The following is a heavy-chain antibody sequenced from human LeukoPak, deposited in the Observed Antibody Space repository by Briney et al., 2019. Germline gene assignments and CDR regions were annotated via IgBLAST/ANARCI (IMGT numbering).Heavy chain of an antibody. CDR3: ARARGSLWFGELFDY. CDR2: ISYDGSNK. CDR1: GFTFSSYA. Sequence: GRSLRLSCAASGFTFSSYAMHWVRQAPGNGLEWVAVISYDGSNKYYADSVKGRFTISRDNSKNTLYLQMNRLRAEDTAVYYCARARGSLWFGELFDYWGQGPLVTVSS. V-gene: IGHV3-30*04. J-gene: IGHJ4*02. D-gene: IGHD3-10*01.